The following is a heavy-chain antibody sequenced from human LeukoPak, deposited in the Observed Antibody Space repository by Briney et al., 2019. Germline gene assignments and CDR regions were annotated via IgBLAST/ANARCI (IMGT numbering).Heavy chain of an antibody. V-gene: IGHV1-69*13. CDR2: RSPIFGTA. D-gene: IGHD1-26*01. J-gene: IGHJ4*02. CDR3: TRDYIVGALGY. Sequence: SVKVSSKASGGTFSSHVISWVRQAPGQGLEWMGGRSPIFGTANYAQKLQGRVTITADESTGTAYMELSSLRSEDTAVYYCTRDYIVGALGYWGQGTLVTVSS. CDR1: GGTFSSHV.